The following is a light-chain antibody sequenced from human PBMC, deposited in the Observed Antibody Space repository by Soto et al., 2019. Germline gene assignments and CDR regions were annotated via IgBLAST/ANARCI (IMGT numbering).Light chain of an antibody. CDR2: GAS. CDR3: QQYNNWPPIT. CDR1: QSVSSN. J-gene: IGKJ5*01. Sequence: EVVMTQSPGMLSVSPGERATLSCRASQSVSSNLAWYQQKPGQAPRLLIYGASSRATGIPDRFSGSGSGTDFTLTISSLQSEDFAVYYCQQYNNWPPITFGQGTRLEIK. V-gene: IGKV3D-15*01.